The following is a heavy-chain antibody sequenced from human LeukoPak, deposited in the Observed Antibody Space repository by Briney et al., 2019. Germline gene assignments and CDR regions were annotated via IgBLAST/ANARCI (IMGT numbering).Heavy chain of an antibody. D-gene: IGHD1-26*01. CDR3: AKSRGESRGASNY. CDR2: ISGSGDAT. CDR1: GFSFSSYA. J-gene: IGHJ4*02. Sequence: PGGSLRLSCAASGFSFSSYAMNWVRQAPGKGLEWVSFISGSGDATHYADSVKGRFTISRDNSKNTLYLQMNSLRAEDTAVYYCAKSRGESRGASNYWGQGALVTVSS. V-gene: IGHV3-23*01.